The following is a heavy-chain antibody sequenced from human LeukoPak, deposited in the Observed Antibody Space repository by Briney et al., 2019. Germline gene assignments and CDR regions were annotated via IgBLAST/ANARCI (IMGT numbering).Heavy chain of an antibody. CDR2: IKQDGSEK. Sequence: GGSLRLSCAASGFTFSSYWMSWIRQAPGKGLEWVANIKQDGSEKYYVDSVKGRFTISRDNAKNSLYLQMNSLRAEDTAVYYCARVSPIRYYDYIWGSYRYPDAFDIWGQGTMVTVSS. J-gene: IGHJ3*02. D-gene: IGHD3-16*02. CDR1: GFTFSSYW. V-gene: IGHV3-7*01. CDR3: ARVSPIRYYDYIWGSYRYPDAFDI.